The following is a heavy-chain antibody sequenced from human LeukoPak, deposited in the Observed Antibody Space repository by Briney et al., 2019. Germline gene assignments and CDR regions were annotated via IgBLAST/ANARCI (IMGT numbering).Heavy chain of an antibody. CDR3: ARDPYSGNYGNYYYYYMDV. V-gene: IGHV3-21*01. Sequence: GGSLRLSCAASGFTFNNYNMNWVRQAPGKALEWVSPITSSGTYIFYADSVKGRFTISRDNAKNSLYLQMNSLGPDDTAVYYCARDPYSGNYGNYYYYYMDVWGKGTTVTISS. CDR2: ITSSGTYI. J-gene: IGHJ6*03. CDR1: GFTFNNYN. D-gene: IGHD1-26*01.